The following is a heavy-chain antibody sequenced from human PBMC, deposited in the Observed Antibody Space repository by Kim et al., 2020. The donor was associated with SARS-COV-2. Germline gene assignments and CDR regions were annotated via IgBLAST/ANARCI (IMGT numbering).Heavy chain of an antibody. CDR1: GGSFSGYY. D-gene: IGHD3-22*01. V-gene: IGHV4-34*01. J-gene: IGHJ4*02. CDR3: ASGVYYYDSSGPRDY. CDR2: INHSGST. Sequence: SETLSLTCAVYGGSFSGYYWSWIRQPPGKGLEWIGEINHSGSTNYNPSLKSRVTISVDTSKNQFSLKLSSVTAADTAVYYCASGVYYYDSSGPRDYWGQGTLVTVSS.